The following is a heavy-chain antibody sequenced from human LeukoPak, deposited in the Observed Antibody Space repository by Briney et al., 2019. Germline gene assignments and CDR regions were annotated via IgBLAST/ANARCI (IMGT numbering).Heavy chain of an antibody. CDR3: ARSASGSYLNDAFDI. CDR2: ISAYNGNT. D-gene: IGHD1-26*01. Sequence: ASVKVSCKASGYTFTSYGISWVRQAPGQGLEGMGWISAYNGNTNYAQKLQGRVTMTTDTSTSTAYMELRSLRSDDTAVYYCARSASGSYLNDAFDIWGQGTMVTVSS. J-gene: IGHJ3*02. CDR1: GYTFTSYG. V-gene: IGHV1-18*01.